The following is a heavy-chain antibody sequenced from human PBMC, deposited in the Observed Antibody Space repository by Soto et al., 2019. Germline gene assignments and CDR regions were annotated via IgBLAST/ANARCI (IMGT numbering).Heavy chain of an antibody. Sequence: KQSQTLSLTCAISGDSVSSNSAAWNWIRQSPSRGLEWLGRTYYRSKWYNDYAVSVKSRITINPDTSKNQFSLQLNSVTPEDTAVYYCARAPRGYSYGRADYYYYGMDVWGQGTTVTVSS. V-gene: IGHV6-1*01. J-gene: IGHJ6*02. CDR2: TYYRSKWYN. CDR1: GDSVSSNSAA. CDR3: ARAPRGYSYGRADYYYYGMDV. D-gene: IGHD5-18*01.